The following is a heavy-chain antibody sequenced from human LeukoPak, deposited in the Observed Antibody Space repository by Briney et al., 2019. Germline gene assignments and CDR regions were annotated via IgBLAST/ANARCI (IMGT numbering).Heavy chain of an antibody. CDR2: IYYNGST. D-gene: IGHD2-2*01. CDR1: GGSISSSSYY. Sequence: PSETLSLTCTVSGGSISSSSYYWGWIRQPPGKGLEWIGSIYYNGSTYYNPSLKSRVTISVDTSKNQFSLKLSSVTAADTAVYYCARVGVVPADLDYWGQGTLVTVSS. J-gene: IGHJ4*02. V-gene: IGHV4-39*07. CDR3: ARVGVVPADLDY.